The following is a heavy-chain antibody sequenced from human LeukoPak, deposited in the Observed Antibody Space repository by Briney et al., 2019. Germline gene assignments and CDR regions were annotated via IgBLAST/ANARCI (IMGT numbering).Heavy chain of an antibody. J-gene: IGHJ4*02. D-gene: IGHD6-13*01. CDR2: ISGSGGST. V-gene: IGHV3-23*01. CDR1: GFTFSSYA. CDR3: AHVAIAAPLHDY. Sequence: GGSLRLSCAASGFTFSSYAMSWVRQAPGKGLEWVSAISGSGGSTYYADSVKGRFTISRDNSKNTLYLQMNSLIAEDTAVYYCAHVAIAAPLHDYWGPGTLVTVSS.